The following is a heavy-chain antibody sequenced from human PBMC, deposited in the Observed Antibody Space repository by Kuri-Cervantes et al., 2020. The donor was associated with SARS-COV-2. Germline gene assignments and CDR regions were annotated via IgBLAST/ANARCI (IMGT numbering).Heavy chain of an antibody. V-gene: IGHV4-34*01. CDR2: INHSGST. CDR1: GGSFSGYY. J-gene: IGHJ6*02. CDR3: ARATRRNYCYGMDV. Sequence: SETLSLTCAVYGGSFSGYYWSWIRQPPGKGLEWIEEINHSGSTNYNPSLKSRVTISVDTSKNQFSLKLSSVTAADTAVYYCARATRRNYCYGMDVWGQGTTVTVSS.